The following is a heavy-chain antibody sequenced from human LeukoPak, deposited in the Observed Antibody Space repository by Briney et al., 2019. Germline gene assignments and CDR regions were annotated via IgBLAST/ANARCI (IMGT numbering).Heavy chain of an antibody. V-gene: IGHV1-69*05. CDR1: GGTFSSYA. CDR3: ARDRKDYGDPFDY. CDR2: IIPIFGTA. Sequence: SVKVSCKASGGTFSSYAISRVRQAPGQGLEWMGRIIPIFGTANYAQKFQGRVTITTDESTSTAYMELSSLRSEDTAVYYCARDRKDYGDPFDYWGQGTLVTVSS. D-gene: IGHD4-17*01. J-gene: IGHJ4*02.